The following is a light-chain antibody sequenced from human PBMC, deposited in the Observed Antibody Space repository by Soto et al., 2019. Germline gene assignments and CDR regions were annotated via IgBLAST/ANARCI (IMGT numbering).Light chain of an antibody. J-gene: IGKJ1*01. CDR3: QQYHTDWT. CDR2: AAS. CDR1: ESIDNW. Sequence: DIQMTQSPSTLSASVGDTVTITCRASESIDNWLAWYQQKPGKAPKLLIFAASTLIRGVPSRFSGRGSGTEFTLTSSSLQVDDYATFYCQQYHTDWTFGQGTKVEIK. V-gene: IGKV1-5*01.